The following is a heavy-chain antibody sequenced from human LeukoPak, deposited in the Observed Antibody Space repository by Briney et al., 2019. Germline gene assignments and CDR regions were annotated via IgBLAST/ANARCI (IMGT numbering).Heavy chain of an antibody. D-gene: IGHD6-13*01. Sequence: ASVKVSCKASGYTFTSYGISWVRQAPGQGLEWMGWISGYNGNTNYAQNLQGRVSMTTDTSTSTAYMELSSLRSDDTAVYYCARDLSRYSGISAPTYGMDVWGQGTTVAVSS. CDR3: ARDLSRYSGISAPTYGMDV. V-gene: IGHV1-18*01. J-gene: IGHJ6*02. CDR1: GYTFTSYG. CDR2: ISGYNGNT.